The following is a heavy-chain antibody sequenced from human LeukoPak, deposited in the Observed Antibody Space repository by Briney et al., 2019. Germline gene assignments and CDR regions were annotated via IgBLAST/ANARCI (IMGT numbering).Heavy chain of an antibody. CDR1: GGSFSGYY. CDR2: INHSGST. V-gene: IGHV4-34*01. Sequence: SETLSLTCAVYGGSFSGYYWSWIRQPPGKGLEWIGEINHSGSTNYNPSLKSRVTISVDTSKNQFSLKLSSVTAADTAVYYCAKGRYFGGIDFWGQGTTVTVSS. D-gene: IGHD3-9*01. J-gene: IGHJ6*02. CDR3: AKGRYFGGIDF.